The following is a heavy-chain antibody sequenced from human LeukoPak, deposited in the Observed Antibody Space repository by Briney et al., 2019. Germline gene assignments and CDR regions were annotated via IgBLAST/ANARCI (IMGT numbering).Heavy chain of an antibody. D-gene: IGHD1-26*01. J-gene: IGHJ3*02. Sequence: SQTLSLTCAISGDSVSSNSAAWSWIRQSPSRGLEWLGRTYYRSKWYNDYAVSVKSRITINPDTSKNKFSLQLNSVTPEDTAVYYCARSVGATTGPFDIWGQGTMVTASS. V-gene: IGHV6-1*01. CDR1: GDSVSSNSAA. CDR2: TYYRSKWYN. CDR3: ARSVGATTGPFDI.